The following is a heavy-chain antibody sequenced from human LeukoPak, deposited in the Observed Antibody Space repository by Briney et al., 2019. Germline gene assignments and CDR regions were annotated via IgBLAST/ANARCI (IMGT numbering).Heavy chain of an antibody. J-gene: IGHJ6*03. D-gene: IGHD3-3*01. CDR1: GGTFSSYA. CDR3: ASGSYYDFWSGYSRYYYYYMDV. V-gene: IGHV1-69*05. Sequence: GASVKVSCKXSGGTFSSYAISWVRQAPGQGLEWMGRIIPIFGTANYAQKFQGRVTITTDESTSTAYMELSSLRSEDTAVYYCASGSYYDFWSGYSRYYYYYMDVWGKGTTVTVSS. CDR2: IIPIFGTA.